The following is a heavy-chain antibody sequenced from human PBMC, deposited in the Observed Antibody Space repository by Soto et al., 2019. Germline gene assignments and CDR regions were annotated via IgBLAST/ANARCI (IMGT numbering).Heavy chain of an antibody. D-gene: IGHD3-22*01. CDR3: AKDMVITMIVVVITYFDY. V-gene: IGHV3-23*01. CDR2: ISGSGGST. J-gene: IGHJ4*02. Sequence: GGSLRLSCAASGFTFSSYAMSWVRQAPGKGLEWVSAISGSGGSTCYADSVKGRFTISRDNSKNTLYLQMNSLRAEDTAVYYCAKDMVITMIVVVITYFDYWGQGTLVTVSS. CDR1: GFTFSSYA.